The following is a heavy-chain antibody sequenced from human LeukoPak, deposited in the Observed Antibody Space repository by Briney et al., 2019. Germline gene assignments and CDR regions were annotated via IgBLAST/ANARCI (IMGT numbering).Heavy chain of an antibody. D-gene: IGHD3-22*01. Sequence: GASVKVSCKASGNSFTSYHVNWVRQAPGQGLEWMGAVNPDSGDTVYAQKFQGRVTMTRDASISTAYMELSRLRSDDTAVYYCARDNGYYYDSSGYYRFDYWGQGTLVTVSS. CDR3: ARDNGYYYDSSGYYRFDY. V-gene: IGHV1-8*01. J-gene: IGHJ4*02. CDR1: GNSFTSYH. CDR2: VNPDSGDT.